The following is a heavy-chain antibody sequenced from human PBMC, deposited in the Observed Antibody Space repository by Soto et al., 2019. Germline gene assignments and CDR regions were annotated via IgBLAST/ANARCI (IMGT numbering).Heavy chain of an antibody. D-gene: IGHD3-9*01. CDR1: GFTFSSYW. Sequence: GGSLRLSCAASGFTFSSYWMHWVRQAPGKGLVWVSRINSDGSSTRYADSVKGRFTISRDNAKNTLYLQMNSLRAEDTAVYYCARASRGPNYDILTGYYHPFDYWGQGTLVTVSS. V-gene: IGHV3-74*01. J-gene: IGHJ4*02. CDR3: ARASRGPNYDILTGYYHPFDY. CDR2: INSDGSST.